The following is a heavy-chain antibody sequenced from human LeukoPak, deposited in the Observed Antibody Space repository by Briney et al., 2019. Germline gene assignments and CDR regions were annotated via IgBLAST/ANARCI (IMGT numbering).Heavy chain of an antibody. J-gene: IGHJ4*02. Sequence: GGSLRLSCAASGFTFSSYSMNWVRQAPGKGLEWVSSISSSSSYIYYADSVKGRFTISRDNAKNSLYLQMNILRAEDTAVYYCAREVVTYYYGSGSDYWGQGTLVTVSS. V-gene: IGHV3-21*04. CDR3: AREVVTYYYGSGSDY. CDR1: GFTFSSYS. CDR2: ISSSSSYI. D-gene: IGHD3-10*01.